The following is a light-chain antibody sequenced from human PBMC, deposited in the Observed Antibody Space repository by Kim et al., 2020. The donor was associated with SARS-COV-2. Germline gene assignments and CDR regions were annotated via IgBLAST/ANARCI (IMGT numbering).Light chain of an antibody. Sequence: ALGQTVRITCQGDSLRSYYASWYQQKPGQAPVLVIYGKNNRPAGIPDRFSGSSSGNTASLTITGAQAEDEADYYCNSRDSSGNHYVFGTGTKSPS. CDR2: GKN. V-gene: IGLV3-19*01. J-gene: IGLJ1*01. CDR3: NSRDSSGNHYV. CDR1: SLRSYY.